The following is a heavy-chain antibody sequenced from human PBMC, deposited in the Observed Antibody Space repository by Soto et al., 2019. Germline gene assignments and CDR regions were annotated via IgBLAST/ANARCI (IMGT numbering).Heavy chain of an antibody. CDR2: ISGSGGST. D-gene: IGHD3-9*01. Sequence: GGSLRLSCAASGFTFSSYAMSWVRQAPGKGLEWVSAISGSGGSTYYADSVKGRFTISRDNSKNTLYLQMNSLRAEDTSVYYCAKDLYYDILTGYCDYWGQGTLVTVSS. CDR1: GFTFSSYA. V-gene: IGHV3-23*01. CDR3: AKDLYYDILTGYCDY. J-gene: IGHJ4*02.